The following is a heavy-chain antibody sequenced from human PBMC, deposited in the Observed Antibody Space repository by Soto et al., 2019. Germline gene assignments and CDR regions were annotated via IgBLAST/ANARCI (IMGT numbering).Heavy chain of an antibody. Sequence: EVQLLESGGGLVQPGGSLRLSCAASGFTFSSYAMSWVRQAPGKGLEWVSAISGSGGSTYYADSVKGRFTISRDNSKNTLYLQMNSLRAEDTAVYYCAKDPMIVVVITPTSFDYWGQGTLVTVSS. CDR2: ISGSGGST. V-gene: IGHV3-23*01. CDR1: GFTFSSYA. D-gene: IGHD3-22*01. J-gene: IGHJ4*02. CDR3: AKDPMIVVVITPTSFDY.